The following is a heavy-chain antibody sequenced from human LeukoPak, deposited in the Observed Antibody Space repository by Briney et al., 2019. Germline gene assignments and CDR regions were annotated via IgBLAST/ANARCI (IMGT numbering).Heavy chain of an antibody. J-gene: IGHJ3*02. V-gene: IGHV3-30*04. D-gene: IGHD3-22*01. Sequence: GRSLRLSCAASGFTFSSYAMHWVRQAPGKGLEWVAVISYDGSNKYYADSVKDRFTISRDNSKNTLYLQMNSLRAEDTAVYYCVRGPRYYDDSGFHYGVFDIWGQGTVVTVSS. CDR3: VRGPRYYDDSGFHYGVFDI. CDR2: ISYDGSNK. CDR1: GFTFSSYA.